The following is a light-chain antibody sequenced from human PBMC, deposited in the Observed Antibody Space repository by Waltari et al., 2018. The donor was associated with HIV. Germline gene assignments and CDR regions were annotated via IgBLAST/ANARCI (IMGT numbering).Light chain of an antibody. CDR1: SSDVGSTMS. V-gene: IGLV2-23*02. Sequence: QSPLTQPASVSGSPGQPVPITCHGTSSDVGSTMSVVWYQRPPGKGPRLIIYNVNSRPSGISSRFSGSKSGNTASLTISGLQADDEAEYICCSYAGTVTYLVFGGGTKLTVL. J-gene: IGLJ2*01. CDR2: NVN. CDR3: CSYAGTVTYLV.